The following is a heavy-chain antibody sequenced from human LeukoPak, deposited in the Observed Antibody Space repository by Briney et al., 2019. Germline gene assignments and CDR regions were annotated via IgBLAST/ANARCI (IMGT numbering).Heavy chain of an antibody. CDR1: GFTYSSYA. D-gene: IGHD2-2*02. J-gene: IGHJ3*02. Sequence: GGSLRLSCAASGFTYSSYAMSWVRQAAGKGLEWVSAIGGSGGSTYYADSVKGRFTISRDNSKNTLYLQMNSLRAEDTAVYYCAKDRIVVVPAAIGAFDIWGQGTMVTVSS. CDR2: IGGSGGST. CDR3: AKDRIVVVPAAIGAFDI. V-gene: IGHV3-23*01.